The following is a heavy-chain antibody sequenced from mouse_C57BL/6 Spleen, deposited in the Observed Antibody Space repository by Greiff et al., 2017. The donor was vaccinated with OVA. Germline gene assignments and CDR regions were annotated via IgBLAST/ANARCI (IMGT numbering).Heavy chain of an antibody. CDR1: GYTFTSYW. Sequence: QVQLKQPGTELVKPGASVKLSCKASGYTFTSYWMHWVKQRPGQGLEWIGNINPSNGGTNYNEKFKSKATLTVDKSSSTAYMQLSSLTSEDSAVYYCARERLDYYAMDYWGQGTSVTVSS. CDR2: INPSNGGT. J-gene: IGHJ4*01. V-gene: IGHV1-53*01. CDR3: ARERLDYYAMDY. D-gene: IGHD2-4*01.